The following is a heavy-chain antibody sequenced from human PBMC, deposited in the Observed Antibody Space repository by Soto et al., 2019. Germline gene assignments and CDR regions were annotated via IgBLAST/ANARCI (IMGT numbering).Heavy chain of an antibody. CDR2: INPSGGST. CDR1: GYTFTSYY. V-gene: IGHV1-46*03. D-gene: IGHD4-4*01. CDR3: ARGGEATTPNYYMDV. J-gene: IGHJ6*03. Sequence: GASVKVSCKASGYTFTSYYMHWVRQAPGQGLEWMGIINPSGGSTSYAQKSQGRVTMTRDTSTSTVYMELSSLRSEDTAVYYCARGGEATTPNYYMDVWGKGTTVTVSS.